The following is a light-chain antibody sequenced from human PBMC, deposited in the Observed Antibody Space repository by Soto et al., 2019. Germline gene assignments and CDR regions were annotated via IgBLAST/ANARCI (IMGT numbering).Light chain of an antibody. CDR3: QQRRNWHLK. J-gene: IGKJ1*01. V-gene: IGKV3-11*01. CDR2: DAS. CDR1: QSVSSY. Sequence: EIVLTQSPATLSLSPGERATLSCRASQSVSSYLAWYQQKPGQAPRLLIYDASNRATGIPARFSGSGSGTDFTLTISSLEPEDFEVYYCQQRRNWHLKFGKGTKVDI.